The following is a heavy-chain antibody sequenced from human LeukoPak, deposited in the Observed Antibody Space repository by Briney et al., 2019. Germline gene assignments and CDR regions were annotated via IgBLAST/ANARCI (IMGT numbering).Heavy chain of an antibody. CDR1: GFTFSTYS. J-gene: IGHJ4*02. CDR3: ARPASTSPLGY. CDR2: ISSSGSTI. Sequence: GGSLRLSCAASGFTFSTYSMNWVRQAPGKGLEWVSYISSSGSTIYYVDSVKGRFTISRDNANNSLYLQMNSLRAEDTALYYCARPASTSPLGYWGQGTLVTVSS. V-gene: IGHV3-48*04.